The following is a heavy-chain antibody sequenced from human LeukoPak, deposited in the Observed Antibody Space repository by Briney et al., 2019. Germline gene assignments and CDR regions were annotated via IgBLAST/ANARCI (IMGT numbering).Heavy chain of an antibody. Sequence: SQTLSLTCAISGDSVFNNNVAWNWIRQSPSSGLEWLGRTYYRSTWFNEYPVSVRSRIAINPDTSKNQFSLQLNSVTHDDTAVYYCARGDRLGHFDHWGQGILVTVSS. CDR2: TYYRSTWFN. D-gene: IGHD5-24*01. CDR1: GDSVFNNNVA. J-gene: IGHJ4*02. V-gene: IGHV6-1*01. CDR3: ARGDRLGHFDH.